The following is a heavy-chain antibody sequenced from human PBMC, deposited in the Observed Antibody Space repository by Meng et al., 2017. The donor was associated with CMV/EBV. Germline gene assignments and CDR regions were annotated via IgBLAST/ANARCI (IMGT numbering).Heavy chain of an antibody. CDR3: ARDPRRDEIGC. CDR2: IYYSGST. J-gene: IGHJ4*02. V-gene: IGHV4-61*01. CDR1: GGSVSSGSYY. D-gene: IGHD2-21*01. Sequence: SETLSLTCTVSGGSVSSGSYYWSWIRQPPGKGLEWIGYIYYSGSTNYNPSLKSRVTISVDTSKNQFSLKRSSVTAADTAVYYCARDPRRDEIGCWGQGTLVTVSS.